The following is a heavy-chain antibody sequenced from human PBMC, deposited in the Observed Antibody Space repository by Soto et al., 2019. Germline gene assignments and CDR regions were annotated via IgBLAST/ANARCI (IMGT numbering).Heavy chain of an antibody. CDR1: GYTFTSYA. CDR2: INAGNGNT. D-gene: IGHD3-16*02. V-gene: IGHV1-3*01. J-gene: IGHJ4*02. CDR3: ARAPYITFGGVIVNEY. Sequence: ASVKVSCKASGYTFTSYAMHWVRQAPGQRLEWMGWINAGNGNTKYSQKFQGRVTITRDTSASTAYMEPSSLRSEDTAVYYCARAPYITFGGVIVNEYWGQGTLVTVSS.